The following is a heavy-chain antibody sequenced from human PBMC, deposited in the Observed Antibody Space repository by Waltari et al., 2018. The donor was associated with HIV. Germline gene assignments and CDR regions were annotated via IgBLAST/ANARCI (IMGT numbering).Heavy chain of an antibody. CDR1: GLTFRRNW. CDR3: VRDYDSSGYYSANWFDP. Sequence: VQLVESGVGLVQAGGSVRLSGVASGLTFRRNWMNWSSQGPWRGLVWVARINNDGSNTNYADSVKGRFTISRDNAKNTLYLQMNSLRAEDTAVYSCVRDYDSSGYYSANWFDPWGQGTLVTVSS. D-gene: IGHD3-22*01. J-gene: IGHJ5*02. CDR2: INNDGSNT. V-gene: IGHV3-74*01.